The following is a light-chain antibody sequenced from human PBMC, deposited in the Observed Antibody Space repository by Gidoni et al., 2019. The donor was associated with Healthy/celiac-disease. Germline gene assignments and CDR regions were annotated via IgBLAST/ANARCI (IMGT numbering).Light chain of an antibody. CDR2: EFS. CDR1: SSAVCGYNY. Sequence: QSALTQPPSVSGSPGQSVTISCTGTSSAVCGYNYVPWYQQPPDKAPKLMIYEFSKRPSGVPDRFSGSKSGDTASLTVSGLQADDDADYYCSSYAGSNQGVFGGGTKLTVL. V-gene: IGLV2-8*01. J-gene: IGLJ2*01. CDR3: SSYAGSNQGV.